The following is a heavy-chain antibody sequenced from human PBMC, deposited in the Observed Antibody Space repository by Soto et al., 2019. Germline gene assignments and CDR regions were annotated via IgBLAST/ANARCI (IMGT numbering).Heavy chain of an antibody. CDR3: ARDSKVEAPQNWFDP. Sequence: PGGSLRLSCAASGFTFSSYWMSWVRQAPGKGLEWVANIKQDGSEKYYVDSVKGRFTISRDNAKNSLYLQMNSLRAEDTAVYYCARDSKVEAPQNWFDPWGQGTLVTVSS. CDR2: IKQDGSEK. V-gene: IGHV3-7*01. CDR1: GFTFSSYW. J-gene: IGHJ5*02. D-gene: IGHD2-2*01.